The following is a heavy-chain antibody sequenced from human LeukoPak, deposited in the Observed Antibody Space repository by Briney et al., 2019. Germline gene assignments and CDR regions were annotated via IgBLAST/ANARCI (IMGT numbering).Heavy chain of an antibody. Sequence: GGSLRLSCAASGFTFSSYAMSWVGQAPGKGLEWVSSISGSGGSTYYADSVKGRFTISRDNSKNTLYLQMNSLRAEDTAVYYCALYYDSSGYHPQPFDYWGQGTLVTVSS. J-gene: IGHJ4*02. CDR3: ALYYDSSGYHPQPFDY. V-gene: IGHV3-23*01. CDR1: GFTFSSYA. CDR2: ISGSGGST. D-gene: IGHD3-22*01.